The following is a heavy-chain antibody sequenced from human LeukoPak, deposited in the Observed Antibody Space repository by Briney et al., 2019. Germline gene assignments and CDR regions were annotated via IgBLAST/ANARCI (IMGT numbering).Heavy chain of an antibody. V-gene: IGHV4-61*05. CDR2: IYYSGST. D-gene: IGHD3-10*01. CDR3: ARASGHDLTFGY. CDR1: GGSISSSSYY. Sequence: PSETLSLTCTVSGGSISSSSYYWGWIRQPPGKGLEWIGYIYYSGSTNYNPFLKSRVTISVDTSKNQFSLKLSSVTAADTAVYYCARASGHDLTFGYWGQGTLVTVSS. J-gene: IGHJ4*02.